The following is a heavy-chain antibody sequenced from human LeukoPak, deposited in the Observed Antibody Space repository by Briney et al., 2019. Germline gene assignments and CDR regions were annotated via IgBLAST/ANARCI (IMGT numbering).Heavy chain of an antibody. CDR2: IYYSGST. Sequence: KPSEALSLTCTVSGGSVSSSSHYWGWIRQPPGKGLEWIGDIYYSGSTYYNPSLKSRVTISVDTSKNQFSLKLNSVTAADTAVYYCARLLYFDWPPYFDYWGQGTLVTVSS. J-gene: IGHJ4*02. D-gene: IGHD3-9*01. CDR1: GGSVSSSSHY. V-gene: IGHV4-39*01. CDR3: ARLLYFDWPPYFDY.